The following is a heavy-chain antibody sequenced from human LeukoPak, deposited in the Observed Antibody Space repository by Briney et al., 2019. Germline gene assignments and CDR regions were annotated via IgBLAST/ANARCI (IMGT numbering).Heavy chain of an antibody. CDR2: IIPVLGIT. V-gene: IGHV1-69*02. CDR1: GGTFSSYT. J-gene: IGHJ4*02. Sequence: TVKVSCKASGGTFSSYTISWVRQAPGQGLEWMGRIIPVLGITNYAQKFQGRVTITADKSTSTAYMELSSLRSEDTAVYYCARSVAVAGDYFDYWGQGTLVTVSS. D-gene: IGHD6-19*01. CDR3: ARSVAVAGDYFDY.